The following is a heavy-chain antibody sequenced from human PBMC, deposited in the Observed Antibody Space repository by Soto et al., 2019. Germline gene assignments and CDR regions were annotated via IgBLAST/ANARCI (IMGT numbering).Heavy chain of an antibody. CDR2: IYHSGST. D-gene: IGHD3-22*01. V-gene: IGHV4-30-2*01. Sequence: QLQLQESGSGLVKPSQTLSLTSAVSGGSISSGGYSWSWIRQPPGKGLEWIGYIYHSGSTYYNPSLKSRVTISVDRSKNQFSLKLSSVTAADTAVYYCARLYDSSGYQYFHYFDYWGQGTLVTVSS. CDR1: GGSISSGGYS. CDR3: ARLYDSSGYQYFHYFDY. J-gene: IGHJ4*02.